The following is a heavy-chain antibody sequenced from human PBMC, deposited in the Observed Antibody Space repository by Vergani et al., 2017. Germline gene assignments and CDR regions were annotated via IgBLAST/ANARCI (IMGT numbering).Heavy chain of an antibody. V-gene: IGHV4-34*01. CDR1: GGSFSGYY. Sequence: QVQLQQWGAGLLKPSETLSLTCAVYGGSFSGYYWSWIRQPPGKGLEWIGEINHSGSTNYNPSLKSRVTISVDTSKNQCSLKLSSVTAADTAVYYCARGQRRARGAFDIWGQGTMVTVSS. CDR3: ARGQRRARGAFDI. CDR2: INHSGST. J-gene: IGHJ3*02.